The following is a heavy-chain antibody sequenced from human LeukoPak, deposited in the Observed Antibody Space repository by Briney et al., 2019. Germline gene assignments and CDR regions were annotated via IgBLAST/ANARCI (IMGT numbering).Heavy chain of an antibody. CDR3: ARHNLFYDSSLFDY. Sequence: SETLSLTCSVSGGSISSSNYYWAWIRQPPGKGLEWIGSIYYSGTTDYNPSLKSRFTISVDTSKSQFSLKLSSVTATDTAMFYCARHNLFYDSSLFDYWGQGTLVTVSS. CDR2: IYYSGTT. V-gene: IGHV4-39*01. J-gene: IGHJ4*02. D-gene: IGHD3-22*01. CDR1: GGSISSSNYY.